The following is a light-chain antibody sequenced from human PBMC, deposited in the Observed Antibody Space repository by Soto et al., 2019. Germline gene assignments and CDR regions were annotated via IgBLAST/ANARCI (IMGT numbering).Light chain of an antibody. CDR2: ELI. Sequence: QSALTQPASVSGSPGQSITISCTGTSSDVGGYNYVSWYQQHPGKAPKLIIYELINRPSGVSNRFSGSKSGNTASLIISGLQAEDEADYYCNSYTSKSTGVFGTGTKLTVL. V-gene: IGLV2-14*01. CDR3: NSYTSKSTGV. CDR1: SSDVGGYNY. J-gene: IGLJ1*01.